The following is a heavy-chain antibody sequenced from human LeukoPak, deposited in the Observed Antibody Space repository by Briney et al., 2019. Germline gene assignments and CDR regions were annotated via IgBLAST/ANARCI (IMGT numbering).Heavy chain of an antibody. V-gene: IGHV3-53*04. CDR3: ARAQNIPPPAWFDP. Sequence: PGGSLRLSCAVSGFTVSSNYMTWVRQAPGKGLEWVSVLYSGGNTYYADSVKGRFTISRLNSKNTLYLQMNNLRTEDTAIYYCARAQNIPPPAWFDPWGQGTLVTVSS. J-gene: IGHJ5*02. CDR1: GFTVSSNY. D-gene: IGHD2/OR15-2a*01. CDR2: LYSGGNT.